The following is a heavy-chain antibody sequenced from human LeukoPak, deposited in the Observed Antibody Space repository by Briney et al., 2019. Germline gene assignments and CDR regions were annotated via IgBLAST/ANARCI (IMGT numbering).Heavy chain of an antibody. J-gene: IGHJ6*03. Sequence: ASVKVSCKASGYTFTSYYMHWVRQAPGQGLEWMGIINPSGGSTSYAQKFQGRVTMTRDMSTSTVYMELSSLRSEDTAVYYCARDEEAVADYYYYYMDVWGKGTTVTVSS. D-gene: IGHD6-19*01. CDR3: ARDEEAVADYYYYYMDV. V-gene: IGHV1-46*01. CDR1: GYTFTSYY. CDR2: INPSGGST.